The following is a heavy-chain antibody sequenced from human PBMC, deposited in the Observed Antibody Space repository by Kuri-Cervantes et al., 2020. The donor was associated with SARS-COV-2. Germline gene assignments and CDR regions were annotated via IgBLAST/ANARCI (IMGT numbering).Heavy chain of an antibody. CDR3: ATQPRGLWFGELEAFDI. D-gene: IGHD3-10*01. CDR1: GFTVSSNY. Sequence: LSLTCAASGFTVSSNYMSWVRQAPGKGLGWVSVIYSGGSTYYADSVKGRFTISRDNSKNTLYLQVNSLRAEDTAVYYCATQPRGLWFGELEAFDIWGQGTMVTVSS. V-gene: IGHV3-53*01. J-gene: IGHJ3*02. CDR2: IYSGGST.